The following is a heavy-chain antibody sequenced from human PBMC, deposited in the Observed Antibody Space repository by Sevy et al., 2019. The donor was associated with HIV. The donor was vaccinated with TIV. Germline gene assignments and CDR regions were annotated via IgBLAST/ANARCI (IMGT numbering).Heavy chain of an antibody. CDR2: INPASGDT. V-gene: IGHV1-2*02. D-gene: IGHD3-16*01. J-gene: IGHJ4*02. CDR1: EYTFTAYY. Sequence: ASVKVSCKASEYTFTAYYLHWVRQAPGQGLEWVGWINPASGDTKFAQKFRGRVTVTRDLSVNTAYLELKRLRSDDTAIYYCARDRGPVYFDFWGQGTLVTVSS. CDR3: ARDRGPVYFDF.